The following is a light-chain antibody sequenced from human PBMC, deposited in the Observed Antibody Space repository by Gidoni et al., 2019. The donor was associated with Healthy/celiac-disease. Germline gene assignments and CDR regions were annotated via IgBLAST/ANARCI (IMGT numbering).Light chain of an antibody. CDR2: AAS. CDR3: QQYYSTPPVT. V-gene: IGKV1-NL1*01. J-gene: IGKJ1*01. CDR1: QGISNS. Sequence: DIQMTQSPSSLSASVGDRVTITCRASQGISNSLAWYQQKPGKAPKLLLYAASRLESGVPSRFSGSGSGTDYTRTISSLQPEDFATYYCQQYYSTPPVTFGQGTKVEIK.